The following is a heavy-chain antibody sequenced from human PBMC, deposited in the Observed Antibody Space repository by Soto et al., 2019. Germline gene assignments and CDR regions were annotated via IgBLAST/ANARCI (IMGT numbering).Heavy chain of an antibody. CDR1: GYTFTGYY. Sequence: ASVKVSCQDSGYTFTGYYMHWVRQAPGQGLEWMGWINPYSGGTNYAQKFQGRVTMTRGTSISTAYMEMSRLRSDDTAVYYCARVCNDTIFGVVIYYYYGMDVWGQGITVTVSS. CDR2: INPYSGGT. CDR3: ARVCNDTIFGVVIYYYYGMDV. D-gene: IGHD3-3*01. J-gene: IGHJ6*02. V-gene: IGHV1-2*02.